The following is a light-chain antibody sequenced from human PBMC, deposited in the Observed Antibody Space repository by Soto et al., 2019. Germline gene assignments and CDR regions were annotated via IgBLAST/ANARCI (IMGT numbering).Light chain of an antibody. CDR3: QQYGSSLSIT. CDR2: GAS. J-gene: IGKJ5*01. CDR1: QSVSSNY. Sequence: EIVLTQSPGTLSLSPGERATLSCRASQSVSSNYFAWYQQKPGQAPRLLIYGASSRSTGIPDRFSGSGSGTDFTLIISRLEHEDFAAYYCQQYGSSLSITFGQGTRLEIK. V-gene: IGKV3-20*01.